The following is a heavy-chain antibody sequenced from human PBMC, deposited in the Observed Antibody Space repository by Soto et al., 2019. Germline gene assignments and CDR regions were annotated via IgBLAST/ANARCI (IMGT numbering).Heavy chain of an antibody. CDR1: GYDFNTNW. Sequence: GESLKISCRGSGYDFNTNWFGWVRQLPGRGLEWVGIMYPGDSDTRYNPSLQGHVTLSVDVTVSTAFLQWRSLETSDTGMYFCARLPRDCNQTSCSYADHWGQGTQVTVSS. V-gene: IGHV5-51*01. D-gene: IGHD3-16*01. CDR2: MYPGDSDT. CDR3: ARLPRDCNQTSCSYADH. J-gene: IGHJ4*02.